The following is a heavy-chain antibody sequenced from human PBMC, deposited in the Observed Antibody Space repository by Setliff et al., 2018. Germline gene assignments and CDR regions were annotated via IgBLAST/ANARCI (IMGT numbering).Heavy chain of an antibody. CDR1: GFAFDIYL. CDR3: ARGDDNSKTGAD. D-gene: IGHD1-1*01. CDR2: INWSGDIT. V-gene: IGHV3-20*04. J-gene: IGHJ4*02. Sequence: RLSCAASGFAFDIYLLTWVRQAPGKGLEWVSSINWSGDITGHADSVKGRVTISRDNAKRSLYLQLNSLRPEDTAFYYCARGDDNSKTGADWGQGTLVTVSS.